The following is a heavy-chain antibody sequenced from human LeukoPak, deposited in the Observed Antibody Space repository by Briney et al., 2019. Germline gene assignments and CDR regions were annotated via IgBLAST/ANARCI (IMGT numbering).Heavy chain of an antibody. CDR3: ARTSIAAREADY. CDR2: ISNNGGST. J-gene: IGHJ4*02. D-gene: IGHD6-6*01. Sequence: GGSLRLSCAASGFPFSRYSMHWVRQAPGKGLEYVSAISNNGGSTYYAKSVKGRFTISRDNSKNTLYLQMGSLRAEDMAVYYCARTSIAAREADYWGQGTLVTVSS. CDR1: GFPFSRYS. V-gene: IGHV3-64*01.